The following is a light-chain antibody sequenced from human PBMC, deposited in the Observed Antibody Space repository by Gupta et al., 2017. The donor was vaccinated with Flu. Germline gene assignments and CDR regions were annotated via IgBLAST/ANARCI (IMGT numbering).Light chain of an antibody. J-gene: IGLJ2*01. CDR2: TNS. CDR1: TRATGGVNC. CDR3: GTETSTNNIVV. Sequence: STTRATGGVNCVSGYHHTPGKAPKLFIFTNSIRPAGFPARYSGSKYGTTASVTTTGVHAEADADYYCGTETSTNNIVVFGGGTKLTVL. V-gene: IGLV2-14*03.